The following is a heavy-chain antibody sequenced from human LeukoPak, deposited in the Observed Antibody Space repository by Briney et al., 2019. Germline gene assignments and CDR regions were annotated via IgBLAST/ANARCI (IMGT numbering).Heavy chain of an antibody. D-gene: IGHD2-2*01. CDR3: ARASTSFFDP. V-gene: IGHV4-34*01. Sequence: PSETLSLTCAVYGESFSGYYWSWIRQPPGKGLEWIGEINHSGSTNYNPSLKSRVTISVDTSKNQFSLKLSSVTAADTAVYYCARASTSFFDPWGQGTLVTVSS. CDR1: GESFSGYY. CDR2: INHSGST. J-gene: IGHJ5*02.